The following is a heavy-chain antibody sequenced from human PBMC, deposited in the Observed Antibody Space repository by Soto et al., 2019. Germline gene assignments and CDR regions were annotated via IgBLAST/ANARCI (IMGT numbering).Heavy chain of an antibody. CDR1: GFTFSSYS. V-gene: IGHV3-21*01. Sequence: EVQLVESGGGLVKPGGSLRLSCAASGFTFSSYSMNWVRQAPGKGLEWVSSISSSSSYIYYADSVKGRFTTSRDNAKNSLYLQMNSMRAEDTAVYYCARDLVPNSSVGVPAAFIWGQGTMVTVSS. D-gene: IGHD2-2*01. J-gene: IGHJ3*02. CDR2: ISSSSSYI. CDR3: ARDLVPNSSVGVPAAFI.